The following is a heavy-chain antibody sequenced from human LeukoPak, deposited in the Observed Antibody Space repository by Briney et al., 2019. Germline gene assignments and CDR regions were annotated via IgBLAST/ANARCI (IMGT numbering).Heavy chain of an antibody. CDR3: AREDPWVYYDSSGYFDY. CDR2: ISSSSSYI. CDR1: GSTFSSYS. J-gene: IGHJ4*02. Sequence: PGGSLRLSCAASGSTFSSYSMNWVRQAPGKGLEWVSSISSSSSYIYYADSVKGRFTISRDNAKNSLYLQMNSLRAEDTAVYYCAREDPWVYYDSSGYFDYWGQGTLVTVSS. D-gene: IGHD3-22*01. V-gene: IGHV3-21*01.